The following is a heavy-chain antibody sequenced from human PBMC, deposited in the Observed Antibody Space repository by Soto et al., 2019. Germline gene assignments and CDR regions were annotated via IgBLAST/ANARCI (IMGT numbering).Heavy chain of an antibody. CDR1: GFTFSSYG. Sequence: QVQLVESGGGVVQPGRSLRLSCAASGFTFSSYGMHWVRQAPGKGLEWVAVISYDGSNKYYADSVKGRFTISRDNSKNPLYLQMNSRRAEDTAVYYCAKAGGGSGNYSSPYYYYYGMDVWGQGTTVTVSS. D-gene: IGHD3-10*01. J-gene: IGHJ6*02. CDR3: AKAGGGSGNYSSPYYYYYGMDV. V-gene: IGHV3-30*18. CDR2: ISYDGSNK.